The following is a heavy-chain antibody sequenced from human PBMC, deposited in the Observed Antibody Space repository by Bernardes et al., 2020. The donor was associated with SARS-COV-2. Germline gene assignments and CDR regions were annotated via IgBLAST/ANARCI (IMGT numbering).Heavy chain of an antibody. V-gene: IGHV2-70*11. CDR3: ARINRRQYESRGQDSYFDD. CDR1: LFSLSPSGVW. D-gene: IGHD3-22*01. CDR2: LDWNDDK. J-gene: IGHJ4*02. Sequence: SGVTLSYPPQPLTLTCPFSLFSLSPSGVWVSWIRQPPGKALEWLSRLDWNDDKYYITSLKTSPTISKDTSKNHVVRTMTNMDPVDTDKYYCARINRRQYESRGQDSYFDDWGQGTMVTGSS.